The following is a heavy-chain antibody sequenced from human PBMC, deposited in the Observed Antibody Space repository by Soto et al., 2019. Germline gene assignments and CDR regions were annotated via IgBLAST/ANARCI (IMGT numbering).Heavy chain of an antibody. CDR2: IFPSDSDT. CDR1: GYRFTSYW. V-gene: IGHV5-51*01. CDR3: ARKDKSGYFNWFDP. Sequence: GESLKISCXTSGYRFTSYWIAWVRQMPGKGLEWMGIIFPSDSDTRYSPSFQGQVTISADRSTSTVFLQWASLKASNTAVYFCARKDKSGYFNWFDPWGQGTLVTVSS. D-gene: IGHD3-22*01. J-gene: IGHJ5*02.